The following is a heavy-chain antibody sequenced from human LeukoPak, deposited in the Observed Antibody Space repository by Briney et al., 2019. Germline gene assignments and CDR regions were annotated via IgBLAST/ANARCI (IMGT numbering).Heavy chain of an antibody. J-gene: IGHJ3*02. V-gene: IGHV3-30-3*01. CDR3: ARDRHIVVVTATQIPDAFDI. CDR1: GFTFSSYA. Sequence: PGGSLRLSCAASGFTFSSYAMHWVRQAPGKGLEWVAVISYDGSNKYYADSVKGRFTISRDNSKNTLYLQMNGLRAEDTAVYYCARDRHIVVVTATQIPDAFDIWGQGTMVTVSS. D-gene: IGHD2-21*02. CDR2: ISYDGSNK.